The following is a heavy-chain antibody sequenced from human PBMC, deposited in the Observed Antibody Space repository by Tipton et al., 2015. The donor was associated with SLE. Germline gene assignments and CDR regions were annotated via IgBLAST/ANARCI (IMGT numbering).Heavy chain of an antibody. V-gene: IGHV4-61*01. Sequence: TLSLTCTVSGGSVSSGSYYWSWIRQPPGKGLEWIGYIYYSGSTNYNPSLKSRVTISVDTSKNQFSLQLSSVTAADTAVYYCARDKGSDIVAPDWGQGTLVTVSS. CDR1: GGSVSSGSYY. CDR2: IYYSGST. J-gene: IGHJ4*02. CDR3: ARDKGSDIVAPD. D-gene: IGHD5-12*01.